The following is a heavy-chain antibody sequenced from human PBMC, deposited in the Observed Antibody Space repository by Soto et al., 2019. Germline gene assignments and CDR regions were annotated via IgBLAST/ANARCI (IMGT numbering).Heavy chain of an antibody. CDR2: ISGSGGST. J-gene: IGHJ4*02. D-gene: IGHD3-10*01. CDR3: AKQKGYHGSGSPNGL. CDR1: GFTFSSYA. Sequence: GGSLRLSCAASGFTFSSYAMSWVRQAPGKGLEWVSAISGSGGSTYYADSVKGRFTISRDNSKNTLYLQMNSLRAEDTALYYCAKQKGYHGSGSPNGLWGQGTLVTVSS. V-gene: IGHV3-23*01.